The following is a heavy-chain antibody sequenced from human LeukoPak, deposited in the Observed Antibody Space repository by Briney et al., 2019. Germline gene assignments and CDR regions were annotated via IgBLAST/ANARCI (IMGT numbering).Heavy chain of an antibody. CDR3: ARYCSSASCYMFYAFDI. J-gene: IGHJ3*02. V-gene: IGHV1-2*02. CDR2: INPNSGAT. CDR1: GYTYNGYY. Sequence: ASVKVSCKASGYTYNGYYMHWVRQAPGQGLEWMGWINPNSGATNYAQEFQGRVTMTRDTSISTAYMEVSRLRSDDTAVYYCARYCSSASCYMFYAFDIWGQGTMVTVSS. D-gene: IGHD2-2*02.